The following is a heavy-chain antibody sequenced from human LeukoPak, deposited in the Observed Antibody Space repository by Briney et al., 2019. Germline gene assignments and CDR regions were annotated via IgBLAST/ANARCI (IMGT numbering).Heavy chain of an antibody. CDR1: GYTFTSYG. Sequence: ASVKVSCKASGYTFTSYGISWVRQAPGQGLEWMGIINPSGGTTTYTQKFQGRVTMTRDMSTSTVYMELSSLRSEDTGVYYCSREGEGEDGTGHHNWYFDLWGRGTLVTVSS. CDR3: SREGEGEDGTGHHNWYFDL. V-gene: IGHV1-46*01. CDR2: INPSGGTT. J-gene: IGHJ2*01. D-gene: IGHD2-8*02.